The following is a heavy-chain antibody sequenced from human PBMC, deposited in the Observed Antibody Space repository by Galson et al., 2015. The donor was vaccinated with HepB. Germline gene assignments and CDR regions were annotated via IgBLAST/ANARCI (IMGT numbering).Heavy chain of an antibody. J-gene: IGHJ3*02. Sequence: SLRLSCAASGFTFSSYGMHWVRQAPGKGLEWVAVIWYDGSNKYYADSVKGRFTISRDNSKNTLYLQMNSLRAEDTAVYYCARDRDYYDSSGYYFDAFDIWGQGTMVTVSS. V-gene: IGHV3-33*01. CDR2: IWYDGSNK. D-gene: IGHD3-22*01. CDR3: ARDRDYYDSSGYYFDAFDI. CDR1: GFTFSSYG.